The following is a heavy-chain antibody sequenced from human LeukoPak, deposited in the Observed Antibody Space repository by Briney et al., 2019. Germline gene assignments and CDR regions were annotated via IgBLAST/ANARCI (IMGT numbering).Heavy chain of an antibody. D-gene: IGHD3-22*01. CDR2: ISGDGGST. V-gene: IGHV3-43*02. CDR1: GFTFDDYA. J-gene: IGHJ4*02. Sequence: PGGSLRLSCAASGFTFDDYAMHWVRQAPGKGLEWVSLISGDGGSTYYADSVKGRFTISRDNSKNSLYLQMNSLRTEDTALYYCAKDIVDYYDRSGIDYFDYWGRGTLVTVSS. CDR3: AKDIVDYYDRSGIDYFDY.